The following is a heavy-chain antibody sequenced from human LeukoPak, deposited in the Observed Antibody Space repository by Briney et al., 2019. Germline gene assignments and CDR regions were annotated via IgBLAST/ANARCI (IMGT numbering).Heavy chain of an antibody. D-gene: IGHD3-16*02. Sequence: GGSLRLSCAASGFRFNTYWMSWVRQAPGKGLEWVSAISGSGGSTYYADSVKGRFTFSRDNAKNSLYLQMNSLRAEDTAVYYCARHRTASDYWGQGTLVTVSS. CDR1: GFRFNTYW. CDR3: ARHRTASDY. CDR2: ISGSGGST. V-gene: IGHV3-23*01. J-gene: IGHJ4*02.